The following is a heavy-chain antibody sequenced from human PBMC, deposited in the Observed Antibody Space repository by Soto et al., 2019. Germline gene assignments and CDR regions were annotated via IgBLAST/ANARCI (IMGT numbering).Heavy chain of an antibody. J-gene: IGHJ4*02. CDR3: ANSVVPAARMYFDY. Sequence: GGSLRLSCAASGFTFSSYAMSWVPQAPGKGLEWVSAISGSGGSTYYADSVKGRFTISRDNSKNTLYLQMNSLRAEDTAVYYCANSVVPAARMYFDYWGQGTLVTVSS. D-gene: IGHD2-2*01. V-gene: IGHV3-23*01. CDR2: ISGSGGST. CDR1: GFTFSSYA.